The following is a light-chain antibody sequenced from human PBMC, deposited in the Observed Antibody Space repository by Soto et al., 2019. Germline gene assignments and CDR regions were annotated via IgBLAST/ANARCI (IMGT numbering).Light chain of an antibody. CDR3: SSYTSSSTLDV. J-gene: IGLJ3*02. Sequence: QSALTQPVSVSGSPGQSITISCTGTSSDVGDYNYVSWYQQHPGKAPKLMIYDVSNRPSGVSNRFSGSKSGNTASLTISGLQAEDEADYYCSSYTSSSTLDVFGGGTQLTVL. V-gene: IGLV2-14*03. CDR2: DVS. CDR1: SSDVGDYNY.